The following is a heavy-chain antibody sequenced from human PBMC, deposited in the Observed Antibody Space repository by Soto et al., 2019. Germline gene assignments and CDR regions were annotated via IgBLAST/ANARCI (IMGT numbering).Heavy chain of an antibody. V-gene: IGHV1-18*01. CDR1: GYTFTSYG. J-gene: IGHJ5*02. Sequence: ASVKVSCKASGYTFTSYGISWVRQAPGQGLEWMGWISAYNGNTNYAQKLQGRVTMTTDTSTSTAYMELRSLRSDDTAVYYCARDSGLYNWNYSPRFDPWGQGTLVTVSS. CDR2: ISAYNGNT. CDR3: ARDSGLYNWNYSPRFDP. D-gene: IGHD1-7*01.